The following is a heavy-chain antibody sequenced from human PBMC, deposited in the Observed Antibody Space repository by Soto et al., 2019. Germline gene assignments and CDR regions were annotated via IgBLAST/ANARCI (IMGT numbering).Heavy chain of an antibody. CDR1: GFTFNTCA. Sequence: PGGSLRLSCAASGFTFNTCAMGWVRQAPGKGLEWVSGISGSGDSTYYADSVKGRFTISRDNSKNTLYLQMISLRAEDTALYYCAKSSGSFYSPFDYWGQGTLVTVSS. V-gene: IGHV3-23*01. CDR2: ISGSGDST. J-gene: IGHJ4*02. CDR3: AKSSGSFYSPFDY. D-gene: IGHD3-10*01.